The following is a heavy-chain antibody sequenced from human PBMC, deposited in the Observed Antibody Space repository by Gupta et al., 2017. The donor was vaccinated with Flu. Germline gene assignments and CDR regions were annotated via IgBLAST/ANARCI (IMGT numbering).Heavy chain of an antibody. D-gene: IGHD2-15*01. Sequence: EVQVLESGGGLVQPGGSLRLPCAASGFTFSDFSMTWVRQAPGKGLDWVSAIYGGGENIYYADSVKGRFTISRDNSKKTVHLQMNSLRFEDTAVYYCARGLGTYATHPDHWGQGTVVTVSS. J-gene: IGHJ5*02. CDR1: GFTFSDFS. V-gene: IGHV3-23*01. CDR3: ARGLGTYATHPDH. CDR2: IYGGGENI.